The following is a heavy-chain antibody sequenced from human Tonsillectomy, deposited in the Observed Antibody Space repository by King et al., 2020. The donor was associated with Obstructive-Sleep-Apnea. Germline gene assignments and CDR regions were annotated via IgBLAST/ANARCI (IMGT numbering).Heavy chain of an antibody. CDR2: INPNSGGT. CDR3: ARPGRLYDGGGYTYYFDS. J-gene: IGHJ4*02. CDR1: GYTFTDYY. Sequence: QLVQSGAEVKEPGASVKVSCKASGYTFTDYYMHWVRQAPGQGLHWMGWINPNSGGTNYAQNFQGRVTMTRETSISTAYMELRRLRSDDTAVYYCARPGRLYDGGGYTYYFDSWGQGTLVTVSS. D-gene: IGHD3-22*01. V-gene: IGHV1-2*02.